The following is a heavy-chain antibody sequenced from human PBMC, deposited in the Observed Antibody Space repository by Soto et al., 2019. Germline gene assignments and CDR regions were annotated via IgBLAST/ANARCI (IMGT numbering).Heavy chain of an antibody. D-gene: IGHD4-17*01. CDR2: IWYDGSNK. CDR3: ARDGSGDYLSYFDY. Sequence: VQLVESGGGVVQPGRSLRLSCAASGFTFSGYGMHWVRQAPGKGLEWVAVIWYDGSNKYYGDSVKGRFTISRDNSKNTLYLQMNSLRAEDTAVYYCARDGSGDYLSYFDYWGQGTLVTVSS. J-gene: IGHJ4*02. CDR1: GFTFSGYG. V-gene: IGHV3-33*01.